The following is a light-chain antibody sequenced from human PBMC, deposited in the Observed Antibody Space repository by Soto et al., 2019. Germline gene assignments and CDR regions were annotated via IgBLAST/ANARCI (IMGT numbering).Light chain of an antibody. CDR3: CSYAGSSTFRGV. Sequence: QSALTQPASVSGSPGQSITISCTGTSSDVGGYNLVSWYQQHPGKAPKLMIYEGSKRPSGVSNRFSGSKSGNTASLTISGLQAEDEADDYCCSYAGSSTFRGVFGGGTKLTVL. CDR2: EGS. CDR1: SSDVGGYNL. J-gene: IGLJ2*01. V-gene: IGLV2-23*03.